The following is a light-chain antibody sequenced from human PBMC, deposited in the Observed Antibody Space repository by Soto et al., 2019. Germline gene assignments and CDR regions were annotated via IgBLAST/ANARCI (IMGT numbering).Light chain of an antibody. Sequence: DIQMTQSPSTLSASVGDRVTITCRASQSISSWLAWYQQKPGKAPKLLIYEASSLESGVPSRFSGSGAGTEFTLTISSLQPDDVATYYYQQYNSYSSWTFGQGTKVEIK. CDR2: EAS. CDR1: QSISSW. V-gene: IGKV1-5*03. CDR3: QQYNSYSSWT. J-gene: IGKJ1*01.